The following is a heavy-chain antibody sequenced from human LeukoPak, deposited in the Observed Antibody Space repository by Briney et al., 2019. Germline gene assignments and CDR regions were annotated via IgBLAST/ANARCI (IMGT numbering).Heavy chain of an antibody. Sequence: GGSLRLSCAASGFTFSYYWMHWVRQAPGKGLVWVSRIHSDGSTTNYADSVKGRFTISRDNAKNTLYLQMNSLRVEDTAVYYCVRDARYCPDSWGQGTLVTVSS. J-gene: IGHJ5*02. D-gene: IGHD2-8*02. CDR1: GFTFSYYW. CDR3: VRDARYCPDS. CDR2: IHSDGSTT. V-gene: IGHV3-74*01.